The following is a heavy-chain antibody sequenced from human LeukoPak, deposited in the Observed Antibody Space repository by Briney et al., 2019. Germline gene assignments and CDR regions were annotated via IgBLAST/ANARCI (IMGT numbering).Heavy chain of an antibody. V-gene: IGHV4-59*01. CDR1: GDSIGSYY. D-gene: IGHD3-10*01. CDR2: IFYSGST. J-gene: IGHJ5*01. Sequence: SETLSLTRSVSGDSIGSYYWTWIRQSAGKGLEWIGYIFYSGSTNYSPSLKSRVTISVDTSNNQFSLQLRSVTAADTAIYYCARGRARDGSFPWLDSWGQGTLVTVSS. CDR3: ARGRARDGSFPWLDS.